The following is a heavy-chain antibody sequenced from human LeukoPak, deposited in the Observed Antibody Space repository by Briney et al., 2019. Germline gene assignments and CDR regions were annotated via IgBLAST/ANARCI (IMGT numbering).Heavy chain of an antibody. Sequence: GGSLRLSCAASGFTFSSYSMNWVRQAPGKGLEWVSYISSSSSTIYYADSVKGRFTISRDNAKNSLYLQMNSLRAEDTAVYYCARDAGVVPAAAFDYWGQGTLVTVSS. D-gene: IGHD2-2*01. J-gene: IGHJ4*02. CDR1: GFTFSSYS. CDR3: ARDAGVVPAAAFDY. CDR2: ISSSSSTI. V-gene: IGHV3-48*01.